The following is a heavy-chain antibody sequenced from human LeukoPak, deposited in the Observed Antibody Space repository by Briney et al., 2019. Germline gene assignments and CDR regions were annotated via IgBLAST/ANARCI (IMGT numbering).Heavy chain of an antibody. CDR2: ISYDGSNK. CDR1: GFTFSSYG. D-gene: IGHD1-26*01. CDR3: ARGGGSYYFDY. J-gene: IGHJ4*02. V-gene: IGHV3-30*03. Sequence: GGSLRLSCAASGFTFSSYGMHWVRQAPGKGLEWVAVISYDGSNKYYADSVKGRFTISRDNSKNTLYLQMNSLRAEDTAVYYCARGGGSYYFDYWGQGTLVTVSS.